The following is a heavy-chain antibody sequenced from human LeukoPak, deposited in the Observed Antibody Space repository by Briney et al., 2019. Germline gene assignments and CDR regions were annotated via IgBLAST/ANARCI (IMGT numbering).Heavy chain of an antibody. CDR1: GYTFTSYY. D-gene: IGHD1-26*01. CDR3: ARDRRQWELLWLFDY. CDR2: INPSGGST. J-gene: IGHJ4*02. Sequence: ASVKVSCKASGYTFTSYYMHWVRQAPGQGLEWMGIINPSGGSTSYAQKFQGRVTMTRDTSTSTVYMELSSLRSEDTALYYCARDRRQWELLWLFDYWGQGTLVTVSS. V-gene: IGHV1-46*03.